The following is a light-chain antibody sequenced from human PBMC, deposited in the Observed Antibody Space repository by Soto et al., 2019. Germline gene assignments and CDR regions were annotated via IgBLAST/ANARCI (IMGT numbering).Light chain of an antibody. Sequence: IQLTQSPSPLSASXGDRVTVSCRDRDDIRNYLAWYQQNPGXAPKLLXCDASTLYRVGPSRFSGSGSGTDFTLTISGLQPEDFAAYYRQQLRSYPSTFGGGTKVDIK. V-gene: IGKV1-9*01. CDR2: DAS. CDR1: DDIRNY. CDR3: QQLRSYPST. J-gene: IGKJ4*01.